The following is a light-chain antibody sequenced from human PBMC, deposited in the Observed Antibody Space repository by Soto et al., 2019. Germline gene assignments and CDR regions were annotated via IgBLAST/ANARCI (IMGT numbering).Light chain of an antibody. CDR2: EVS. Sequence: QSALAQPPSASGSPGQSVTISCTGTSSDVGDYNYVSWYQQPPGTAPKLMIYEVSKRPSGVPDRFSGSKSGNTASLTISGLQAADEADYYCSLYTSENAYVFGTGTKV. CDR1: SSDVGDYNY. CDR3: SLYTSENAYV. V-gene: IGLV2-18*01. J-gene: IGLJ1*01.